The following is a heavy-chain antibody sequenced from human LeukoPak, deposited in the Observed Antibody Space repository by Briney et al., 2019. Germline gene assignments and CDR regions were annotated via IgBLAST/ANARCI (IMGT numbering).Heavy chain of an antibody. J-gene: IGHJ4*02. D-gene: IGHD3-10*01. Sequence: GGSLRLSCAASGFTFSSYAMSWVRQAPGKGLEWVSGISGGASSTNYADSVEGRFTISRDNSKNEVYLQMNSLRAEDTAVYYCAKDQGRGYGSGSFSSDYWGQGTLVTVSS. CDR2: ISGGASST. CDR3: AKDQGRGYGSGSFSSDY. CDR1: GFTFSSYA. V-gene: IGHV3-23*01.